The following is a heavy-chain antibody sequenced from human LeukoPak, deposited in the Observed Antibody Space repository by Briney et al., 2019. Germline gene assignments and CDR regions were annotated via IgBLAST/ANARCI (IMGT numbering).Heavy chain of an antibody. Sequence: PSETLSLTCAVSGGSISSSNWWNWVRQPPGKGLEWIGEIYHSGSTNYNPSLKSRITISVDKSKNQFSLKLSSVTAADTAVYYCARGRGHYDSSGYYRVIFDYWGQGTLVTVSS. CDR1: GGSISSSNW. CDR2: IYHSGST. V-gene: IGHV4-4*02. J-gene: IGHJ4*02. CDR3: ARGRGHYDSSGYYRVIFDY. D-gene: IGHD3-22*01.